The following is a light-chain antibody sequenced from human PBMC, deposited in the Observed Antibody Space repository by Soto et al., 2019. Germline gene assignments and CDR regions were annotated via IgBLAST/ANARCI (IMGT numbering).Light chain of an antibody. CDR2: KVS. Sequence: VVLTRSPLSLPVTLGQPASISCNSSQSLVYRDGNTYLNWFQQRPGQSPRRLIYKVSDRDSGVPDRFSGSGSGTDFTLKISRVEAEDVGVYYCMQGTHWPPYSFGQGTKLEIK. V-gene: IGKV2-30*01. J-gene: IGKJ2*03. CDR1: QSLVYRDGNTY. CDR3: MQGTHWPPYS.